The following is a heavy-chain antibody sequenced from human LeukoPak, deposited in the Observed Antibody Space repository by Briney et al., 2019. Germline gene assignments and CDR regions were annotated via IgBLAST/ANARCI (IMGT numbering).Heavy chain of an antibody. J-gene: IGHJ6*03. CDR2: IRSKANSYAT. V-gene: IGHV3-73*01. D-gene: IGHD2-2*01. CDR3: ARESVYQLLHMDV. CDR1: GFTFSGSA. Sequence: GGSLRLSCAASGFTFSGSAMHWVRQASGKGLEWVGRIRSKANSYATAYAASVKGRFTISRDDSKNTAYLQMNSLRAEDTAVYYCARESVYQLLHMDVWGKGTTVTVSS.